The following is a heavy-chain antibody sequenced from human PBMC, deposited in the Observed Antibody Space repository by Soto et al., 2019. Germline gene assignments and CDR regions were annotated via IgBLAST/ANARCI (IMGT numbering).Heavy chain of an antibody. D-gene: IGHD2-15*01. J-gene: IGHJ4*02. CDR2: FYYSGST. CDR3: TRVWARYCSGVTCPMAY. CDR1: GGSISSSSYY. Sequence: PSETLYLTCTVSGGSISSSSYYWGLIRQTPGKGLEWIGRFYYSGSTNYNPSLKSRVTISVDTSKNQFSLNVSSVTAADTAVYYCTRVWARYCSGVTCPMAYWGQGALVTVSS. V-gene: IGHV4-39*07.